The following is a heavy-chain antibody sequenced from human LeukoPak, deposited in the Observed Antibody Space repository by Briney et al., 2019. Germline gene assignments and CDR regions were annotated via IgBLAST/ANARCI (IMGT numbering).Heavy chain of an antibody. CDR1: GGSVSDYY. V-gene: IGHV4-59*08. J-gene: IGHJ4*02. D-gene: IGHD3-16*02. CDR3: ARGADPYYDYVWGSYRYTGPFDY. Sequence: PSETLSLTCTISGGSVSDYYWSWIRQSPGKGLEWIGYIYHTGSTSYSPSLKSRVTISVDTSKNQFSLKLSSVTAADTAVYYCARGADPYYDYVWGSYRYTGPFDYWGQGTLVTVSS. CDR2: IYHTGST.